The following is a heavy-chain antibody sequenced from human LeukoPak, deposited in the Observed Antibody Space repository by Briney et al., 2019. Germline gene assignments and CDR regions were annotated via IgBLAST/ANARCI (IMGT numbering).Heavy chain of an antibody. D-gene: IGHD5-18*01. CDR3: ARDQGYSYGDDLFDH. CDR1: GFTFSSYE. CDR2: ISSSGSTI. J-gene: IGHJ4*02. V-gene: IGHV3-48*03. Sequence: PGGSLRLSCAASGFTFSSYEMNWVRQAPGKGLEWVSYISSSGSTIYYADSVKGRFTISRDNAKNSLYLQMNSLRAEDTAVYYCARDQGYSYGDDLFDHWGQGTLVTVSS.